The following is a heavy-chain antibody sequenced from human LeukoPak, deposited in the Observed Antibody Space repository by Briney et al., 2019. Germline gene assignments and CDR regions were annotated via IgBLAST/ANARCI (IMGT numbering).Heavy chain of an antibody. CDR1: GGTFSNYA. V-gene: IGHV1-69*06. Sequence: SVKVSFKASGGTFSNYAIRWVRQAPGPGLEWTGGIIPIFGTANSAQKFRGRVTITADKSTRTAYMELSSLRSEDTAVYYCARDQMMGIAASFDYWGQGTLVTVSS. CDR3: ARDQMMGIAASFDY. CDR2: IIPIFGTA. J-gene: IGHJ4*02. D-gene: IGHD6-13*01.